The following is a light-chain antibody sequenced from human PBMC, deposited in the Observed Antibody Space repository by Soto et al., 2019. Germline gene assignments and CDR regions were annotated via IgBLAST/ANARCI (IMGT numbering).Light chain of an antibody. V-gene: IGKV1-5*03. Sequence: DIQMTQSPSTLSASVGDRVTITCPASQSINSWLAWYQQKPGKVPKLLIYKASSLESGVPSRFSGSGSGTEFTLTISSLQPDDFATYYCQQYSSYSTFGQGTKVDIK. CDR3: QQYSSYST. CDR1: QSINSW. J-gene: IGKJ1*01. CDR2: KAS.